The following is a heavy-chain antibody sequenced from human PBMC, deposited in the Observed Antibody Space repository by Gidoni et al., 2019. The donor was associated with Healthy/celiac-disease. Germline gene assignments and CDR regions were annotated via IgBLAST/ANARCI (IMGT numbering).Heavy chain of an antibody. Sequence: APGKGLEWVAVISYDGSNKYYADSVKGRFTISRDNSKNTLYLQMNSLRAEDTAVYYCAKGERFLEWLFDYWGQGTLVTVSS. J-gene: IGHJ4*02. D-gene: IGHD3-3*01. CDR3: AKGERFLEWLFDY. CDR2: ISYDGSNK. V-gene: IGHV3-30*18.